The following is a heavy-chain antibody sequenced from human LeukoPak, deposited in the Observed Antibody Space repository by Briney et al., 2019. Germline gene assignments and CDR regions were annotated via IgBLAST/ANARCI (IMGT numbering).Heavy chain of an antibody. CDR3: ARGVYIAAAQYGY. D-gene: IGHD6-13*01. J-gene: IGHJ4*02. CDR2: IYYSGTT. V-gene: IGHV4-59*01. CDR1: GGSISSYY. Sequence: SETLSLTCTVSGGSISSYYWSWIRQPPEKGLEWIGYIYYSGTTNYNPSLKSRVTISVDTSKNQFSLKLSSVTAADTAVYYCARGVYIAAAQYGYWGQGTLVTVSS.